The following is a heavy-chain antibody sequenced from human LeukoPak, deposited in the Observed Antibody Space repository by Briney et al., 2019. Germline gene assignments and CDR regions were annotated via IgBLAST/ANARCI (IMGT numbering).Heavy chain of an antibody. CDR3: ARAYYESSAYRHAVYFDY. Sequence: GASVRVSSKASGDTFTVDYMHWGRQAPGQGGERRGVINPRDDSTRYAQKFQGRVTMTKDTSTNTVYMHLSSLSSDDTAVYYCARAYYESSAYRHAVYFDYWGQGTLVTVSS. J-gene: IGHJ4*02. D-gene: IGHD3-22*01. CDR1: GDTFTVDY. V-gene: IGHV1-46*01. CDR2: INPRDDST.